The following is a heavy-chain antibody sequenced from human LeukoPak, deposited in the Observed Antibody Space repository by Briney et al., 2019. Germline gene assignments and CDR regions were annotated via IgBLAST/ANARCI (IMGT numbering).Heavy chain of an antibody. CDR1: GGSISSGGYY. CDR2: IYYSGST. Sequence: SQTLSLTCTVSGGSISSGGYYWSWIRQHPGKGLEWIGYIYYSGSTYYNPSLKSRVTISVDTSKNQFSLKLSSVTAADTAVYYCARGRFPAAMGVPWFDPWGQGTLVTVSS. CDR3: ARGRFPAAMGVPWFDP. J-gene: IGHJ5*02. V-gene: IGHV4-31*03. D-gene: IGHD2-2*01.